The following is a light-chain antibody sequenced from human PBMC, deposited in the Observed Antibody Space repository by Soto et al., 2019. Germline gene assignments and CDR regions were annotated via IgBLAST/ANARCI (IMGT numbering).Light chain of an antibody. J-gene: IGKJ2*01. Sequence: EIVVTQSPAALSLSPGERATLSCRASQSVSSSYSAWYQQKPGQAPRLLIYDGSTRATGIPDRFSGSGFGTDFNLTISRLAPEDSAVYFCQQYGPSYTFGQGTKLEIK. CDR1: QSVSSSY. CDR2: DGS. CDR3: QQYGPSYT. V-gene: IGKV3-20*01.